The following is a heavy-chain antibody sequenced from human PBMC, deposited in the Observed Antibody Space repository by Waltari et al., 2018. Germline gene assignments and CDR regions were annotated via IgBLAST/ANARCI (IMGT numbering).Heavy chain of an antibody. CDR2: SYHSGST. Sequence: QVQLQESGPGLVKPSETLSLTCAVSGYSISSGYYWGWIRQPPRKGMEWIGNSYHSGSTNYNPSLKSRVTISVDTSKNQFSLKLSSVTAADTAVYYCARRAAITAAGPTYYMDVWGKGTTVTVSS. CDR1: GYSISSGYY. V-gene: IGHV4-38-2*01. CDR3: ARRAAITAAGPTYYMDV. D-gene: IGHD6-13*01. J-gene: IGHJ6*03.